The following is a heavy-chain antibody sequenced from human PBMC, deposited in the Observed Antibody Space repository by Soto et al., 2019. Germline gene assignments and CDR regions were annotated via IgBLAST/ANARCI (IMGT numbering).Heavy chain of an antibody. D-gene: IGHD2-21*02. CDR1: GDTFTDYY. J-gene: IGHJ4*02. CDR2: VNPSGGHT. V-gene: IGHV1-46*01. Sequence: QVQLMQSGAEVKKPGASVKVSCKASGDTFTDYYIHWVRQAPGQGLEWMGTVNPSGGHTTYAQHFRGRVTMTRDTSTSTLYMELTSLTSEDTAVYYCASGGHVVVVTAALDYWGQGTLVTVSS. CDR3: ASGGHVVVVTAALDY.